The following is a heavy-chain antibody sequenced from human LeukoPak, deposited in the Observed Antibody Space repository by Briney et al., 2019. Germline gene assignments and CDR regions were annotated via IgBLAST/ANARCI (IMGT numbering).Heavy chain of an antibody. CDR3: ARVGYYPDYYMDV. Sequence: SETLSLTCTVSGGSISSYYWSWIRQPAGKGLEWIGRIYTSGSTNYNPSLKSRVTISVDTSKNQFSLNLSSVTAADTAVYYCARVGYYPDYYMDVWGKGTTVTVSS. CDR1: GGSISSYY. V-gene: IGHV4-4*07. J-gene: IGHJ6*03. CDR2: IYTSGST. D-gene: IGHD2-21*01.